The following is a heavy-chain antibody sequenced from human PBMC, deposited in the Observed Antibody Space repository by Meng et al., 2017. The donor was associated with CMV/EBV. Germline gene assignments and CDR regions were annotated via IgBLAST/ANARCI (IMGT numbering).Heavy chain of an antibody. D-gene: IGHD1-20*01. CDR2: ISGSGGST. V-gene: IGHV3-23*01. CDR3: ARLLYNWNDAGVDY. J-gene: IGHJ4*02. Sequence: GESLKISCAASGFTFSSYAMSWVRQAPGKGLEWVSAISGSGGSTYYADSVKGRFTISRDNSKNTLYLQMNSLRAEDTAVYYCARLLYNWNDAGVDYWGQGTLVTVSS. CDR1: GFTFSSYA.